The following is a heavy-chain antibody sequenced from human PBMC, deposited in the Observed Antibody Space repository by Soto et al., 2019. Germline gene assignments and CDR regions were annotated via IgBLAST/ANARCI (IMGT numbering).Heavy chain of an antibody. CDR1: GFTFSNVW. D-gene: IGHD6-19*01. CDR3: TPLALNYTSGWYEFSD. V-gene: IGHV3-15*07. CDR2: IKSKTDGGTT. J-gene: IGHJ4*02. Sequence: EVQLVESGGGLVKPGGSLRLSCAASGFTFSNVWMNWVRQAPGKGLEWVGRIKSKTDGGTTDYAAPVKGRFTISRDISKNTLYLQMSRLKTGDTAVYYSTPLALNYTSGWYEFSDWGQGTLVTLSS.